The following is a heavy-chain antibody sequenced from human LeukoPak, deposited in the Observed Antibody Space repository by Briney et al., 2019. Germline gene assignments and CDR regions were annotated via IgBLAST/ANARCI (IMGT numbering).Heavy chain of an antibody. J-gene: IGHJ6*03. V-gene: IGHV1-8*01. Sequence: ASVKVSCKASGYTFTSYDINWVRQATGQGLEWMGWMNPNSGNTGYAQKFQGRVTMTRNTSISTAYMGLSSLRSEDTAVYYCARRAPYYDFWSGYFAYYYYYYMDVWGKGTTVTVSS. CDR2: MNPNSGNT. D-gene: IGHD3-3*01. CDR3: ARRAPYYDFWSGYFAYYYYYYMDV. CDR1: GYTFTSYD.